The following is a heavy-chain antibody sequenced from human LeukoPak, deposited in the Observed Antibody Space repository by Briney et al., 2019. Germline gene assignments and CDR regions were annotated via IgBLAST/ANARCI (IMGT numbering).Heavy chain of an antibody. CDR1: GGSISSYY. J-gene: IGHJ5*02. CDR3: ARDSGTTGEVKFDP. CDR2: IYTSGST. V-gene: IGHV4-4*07. Sequence: SETLSLTCTVSGGSISSYYWSWIRQPAGKGLGWIGRIYTSGSTNYNPSLESRVTMSLDTSKNQISLKVSSVTAADTAVYYCARDSGTTGEVKFDPWGQGTLVSVSS. D-gene: IGHD1-7*01.